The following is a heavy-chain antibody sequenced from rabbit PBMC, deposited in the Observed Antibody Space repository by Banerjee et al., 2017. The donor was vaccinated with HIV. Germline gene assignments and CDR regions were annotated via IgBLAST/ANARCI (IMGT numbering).Heavy chain of an antibody. CDR1: GFDFSSYA. D-gene: IGHD6-1*01. V-gene: IGHV1S47*01. J-gene: IGHJ6*01. CDR3: ARSGPYAGYAGYGYANYYGMDL. Sequence: QEQLVESGGGLVQPEGSLTLTCKASGFDFSSYAMCWVRQAPGKGPEWIACIGGGDGSTYYASWVNGRFTVSRSTSLHTVTLQMTSLTAADTATYFCARSGPYAGYAGYGYANYYGMDLWGPGTLVTVS. CDR2: IGGGDGST.